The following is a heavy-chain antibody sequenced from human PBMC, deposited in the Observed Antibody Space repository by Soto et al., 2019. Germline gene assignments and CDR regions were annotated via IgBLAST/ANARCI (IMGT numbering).Heavy chain of an antibody. CDR3: AREETAWPLAYGLDV. D-gene: IGHD2-21*02. J-gene: IGHJ6*02. Sequence: PGGSLRLSCEASGFSFSTYSMHWVRQAPGKGLEWVSSIGRRSDIYYADSVKGRFTISRDNAKNSVSLQMNSLRDEDTAVHYCAREETAWPLAYGLDVWGQGTTVTVSS. CDR1: GFSFSTYS. V-gene: IGHV3-21*01. CDR2: IGRRSDI.